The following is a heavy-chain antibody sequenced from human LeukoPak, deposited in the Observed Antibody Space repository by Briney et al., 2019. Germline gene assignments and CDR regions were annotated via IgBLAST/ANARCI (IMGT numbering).Heavy chain of an antibody. D-gene: IGHD3-3*01. Sequence: GGCPRLSCAAPGFPFRNYDMPWGRPATRRGLGVGSGIGTAGDTYYLDSVKGRFSISRENAKNSLYLQMNSLRAGDTAVYYCARGTRYLEWSEISGMDVWGQGTTVTVSS. J-gene: IGHJ6*02. CDR2: IGTAGDT. CDR1: GFPFRNYD. V-gene: IGHV3-13*01. CDR3: ARGTRYLEWSEISGMDV.